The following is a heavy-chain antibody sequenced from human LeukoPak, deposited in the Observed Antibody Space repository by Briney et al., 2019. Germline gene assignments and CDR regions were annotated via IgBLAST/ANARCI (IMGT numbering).Heavy chain of an antibody. CDR3: ASVYKHGMDV. D-gene: IGHD5-24*01. CDR1: GYTVTSYY. V-gene: IGHV1-46*01. J-gene: IGHJ6*02. CDR2: LNPSGGSS. Sequence: ASVKVSCKASGYTVTSYYMHWVRQAPGQRLEWMAILNPSGGSSNYAQKFQGRATLTRATSTGTVCMELSSLRSEDTAVYYCASVYKHGMDVWGQGTTVTVSS.